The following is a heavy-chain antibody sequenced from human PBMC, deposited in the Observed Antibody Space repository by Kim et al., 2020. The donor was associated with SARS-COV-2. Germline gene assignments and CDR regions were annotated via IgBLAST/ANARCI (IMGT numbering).Heavy chain of an antibody. V-gene: IGHV5-51*01. CDR1: DSRFSSHW. Sequence: GASLKISCKGSDSRFSSHWIAWVRQTPGKGLEWMGIIYIGDSDTRDSPSFQGQVTMSVDRSIKTAYLHLDNLRASDSGIYFCARRGVAGELSNAFDIWGQGTMVTVSS. CDR3: ARRGVAGELSNAFDI. D-gene: IGHD3-10*01. CDR2: IYIGDSDT. J-gene: IGHJ3*02.